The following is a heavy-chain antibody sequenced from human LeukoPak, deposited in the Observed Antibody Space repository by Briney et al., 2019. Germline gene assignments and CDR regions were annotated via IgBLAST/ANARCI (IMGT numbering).Heavy chain of an antibody. CDR2: IYPGDSDT. Sequence: GESLKISCQGSGYSFTSYWIGWVRRLPGKGLEWMGIIYPGDSDTRYSPSFQGQVTISADKSISTAYLQWSSLKASDTAMYYCARQVSPWEHDYWGQGTLVTVSS. J-gene: IGHJ4*02. CDR1: GYSFTSYW. CDR3: ARQVSPWEHDY. V-gene: IGHV5-51*01. D-gene: IGHD1-26*01.